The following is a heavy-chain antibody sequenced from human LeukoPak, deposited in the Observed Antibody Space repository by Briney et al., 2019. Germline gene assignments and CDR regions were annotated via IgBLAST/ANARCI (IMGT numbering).Heavy chain of an antibody. CDR2: ISGSGGST. Sequence: GGSLRLSCAASGFTFSNYAMSWVRQAPGKGLEWVSGISGSGGSTNYADSVKGRFTNSRDNSKNTLYLQMNSLRAEDTAVYYCAKGYSSGWDPYDYWGQGTLVTVSS. CDR3: AKGYSSGWDPYDY. V-gene: IGHV3-23*01. D-gene: IGHD6-19*01. CDR1: GFTFSNYA. J-gene: IGHJ4*02.